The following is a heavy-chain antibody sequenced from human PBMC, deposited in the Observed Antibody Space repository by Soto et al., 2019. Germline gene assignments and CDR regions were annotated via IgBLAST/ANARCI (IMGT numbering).Heavy chain of an antibody. J-gene: IGHJ5*02. V-gene: IGHV3-23*01. Sequence: GGLRLSCAASGFTFSSYAISWVRQAPGKGLEWVSVISGSGGSTYYADSVKGRFAISRDNSKNTVYLQMNSLRAEDTAVYYCAKVRLWPSGFDPWGQGTLVTVSS. D-gene: IGHD3-10*01. CDR1: GFTFSSYA. CDR3: AKVRLWPSGFDP. CDR2: ISGSGGST.